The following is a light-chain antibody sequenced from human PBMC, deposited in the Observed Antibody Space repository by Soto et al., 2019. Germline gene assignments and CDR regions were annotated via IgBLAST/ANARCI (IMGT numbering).Light chain of an antibody. CDR1: SSDVGAYNS. Sequence: QSVLAQPASVSGSPGQSITISCTGTSSDVGAYNSVSWYQQHPHKAPQVIIYQGTQRPSGVSNRFSGSTSGNAASLTISGLQADDEADYYCNSYPSSNTLAVGAGTRVTVL. J-gene: IGLJ1*01. CDR2: QGT. V-gene: IGLV2-14*02. CDR3: NSYPSSNTLA.